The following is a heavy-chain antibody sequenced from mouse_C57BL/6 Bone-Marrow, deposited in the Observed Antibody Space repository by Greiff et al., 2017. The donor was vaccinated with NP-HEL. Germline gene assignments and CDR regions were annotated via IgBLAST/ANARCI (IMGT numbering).Heavy chain of an antibody. CDR1: GYTFTSYW. CDR3: ARSYYSNYVDAMDY. J-gene: IGHJ4*01. Sequence: QVQLQQPGAELVMPGASVKLSCKASGYTFTSYWMHWVKQRPGPGLEWIGEIDPSDSYTNYNQKFKGKSTLTVDKSSSTAYMQLSSLTSEDSAVYYCARSYYSNYVDAMDYWGQGTSVTVSS. CDR2: IDPSDSYT. V-gene: IGHV1-69*01. D-gene: IGHD2-5*01.